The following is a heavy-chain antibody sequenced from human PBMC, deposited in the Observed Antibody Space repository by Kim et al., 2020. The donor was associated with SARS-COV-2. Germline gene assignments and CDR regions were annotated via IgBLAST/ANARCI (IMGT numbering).Heavy chain of an antibody. D-gene: IGHD3-16*02. V-gene: IGHV4-4*07. Sequence: SETLSLTCTVSGDSLSSDYWSWNRQPAGKGQEWIGRIYTSGRTNYNPSLQSRVTMSVDMSKNQFSLKLSSVTAADTAVYHCASALGHWGQGTLVTVSS. CDR1: GDSLSSDY. CDR3: ASALGH. CDR2: IYTSGRT. J-gene: IGHJ4*02.